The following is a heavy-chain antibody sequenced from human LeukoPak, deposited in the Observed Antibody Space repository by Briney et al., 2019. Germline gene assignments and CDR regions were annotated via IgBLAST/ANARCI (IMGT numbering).Heavy chain of an antibody. Sequence: ASVKVSCKASGYTFTRYDINWVRQATGQGLEWMGWMNPKSGNTGHAQRFQGRVTITRDTSISTAYMELISLRSEDTAVYYCARGDTWFDYWGQGTLVTVSS. V-gene: IGHV1-8*03. CDR1: GYTFTRYD. CDR3: ARGDTWFDY. J-gene: IGHJ4*02. CDR2: MNPKSGNT.